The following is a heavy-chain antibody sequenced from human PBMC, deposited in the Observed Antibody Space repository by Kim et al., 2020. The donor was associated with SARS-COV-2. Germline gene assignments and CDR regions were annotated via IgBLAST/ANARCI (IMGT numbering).Heavy chain of an antibody. V-gene: IGHV3-53*01. CDR2: IYSGGST. CDR3: AREAGGSGDNWFDP. CDR1: GFTVSSNY. J-gene: IGHJ5*02. Sequence: GGSLRLSCAASGFTVSSNYMSWVRQAPGKGLEWVSVIYSGGSTYYADSVKGRFTISRDNSKNTLYLQMNSLRAEDTAVYYCAREAGGSGDNWFDPWGQGTLVTVSS. D-gene: IGHD3-10*01.